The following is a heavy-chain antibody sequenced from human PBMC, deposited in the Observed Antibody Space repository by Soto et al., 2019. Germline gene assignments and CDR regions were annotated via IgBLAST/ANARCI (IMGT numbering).Heavy chain of an antibody. CDR3: ARGSDDILTGAGAFDI. J-gene: IGHJ3*02. D-gene: IGHD3-9*01. CDR2: IYSGGST. V-gene: IGHV3-66*01. Sequence: GSLRLSCAASGFTVSSNYMSWVRQAPGKGLEWVSVIYSGGSTYYADSVKGRFTISRDNSKNTLYLQMNSLRAEDTAVYYCARGSDDILTGAGAFDIWGQGTMVTVSS. CDR1: GFTVSSNY.